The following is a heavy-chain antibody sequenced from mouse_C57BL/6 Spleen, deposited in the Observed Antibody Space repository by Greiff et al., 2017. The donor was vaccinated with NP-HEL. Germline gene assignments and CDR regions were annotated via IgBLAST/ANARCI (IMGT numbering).Heavy chain of an antibody. CDR2: IYPGDGDT. J-gene: IGHJ3*01. D-gene: IGHD4-1*01. Sequence: QVQLQQSGPELVKPGASVKISCKASGYAFSSSWMNWVKQRPGKGLEWIGRIYPGDGDTNYNGKFKGKATLTADKSSSTAYMQLSSLTSEDSAVYFCASPLTGTPWFAYWGQGTLVTVSA. V-gene: IGHV1-82*01. CDR3: ASPLTGTPWFAY. CDR1: GYAFSSSW.